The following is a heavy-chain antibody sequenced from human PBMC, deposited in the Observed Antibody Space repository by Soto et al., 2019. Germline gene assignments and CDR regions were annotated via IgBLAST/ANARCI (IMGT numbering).Heavy chain of an antibody. CDR1: GYTLSDYF. V-gene: IGHV1-46*01. Sequence: ASVKVSCKASGYTLSDYFIHWVRQAPGQGLEWMGIINPSGGSTSYAQKFQGRVTMTRDTSTSTVYMELSSLRSEDTAVYYCARDSHVDYYDSSGDESLFDYWGQGTHVTVSS. CDR2: INPSGGST. J-gene: IGHJ4*02. CDR3: ARDSHVDYYDSSGDESLFDY. D-gene: IGHD3-22*01.